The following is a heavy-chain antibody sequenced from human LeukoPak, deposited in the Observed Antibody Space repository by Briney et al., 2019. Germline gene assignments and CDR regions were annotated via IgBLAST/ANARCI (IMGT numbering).Heavy chain of an antibody. J-gene: IGHJ5*02. CDR3: ARDVVPAASWFDP. Sequence: VASVKVSCKASGYTFTGYYMHWVRQAPGQGLEWMGWINPNSGGTNYAQKFQGRVTMTRDTSISTAYMELSRLRSDDTAVYYCARDVVPAASWFDPWGQGTLVTVSS. CDR1: GYTFTGYY. D-gene: IGHD2-2*01. CDR2: INPNSGGT. V-gene: IGHV1-2*02.